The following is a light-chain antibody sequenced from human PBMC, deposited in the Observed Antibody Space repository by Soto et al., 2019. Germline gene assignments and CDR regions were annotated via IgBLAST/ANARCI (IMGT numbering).Light chain of an antibody. Sequence: ETVLTQSPATLSLSPGERATLSCRASQSVSTYLAWYQQQPGQAPRLLIYDASSRATGIPARFSGSGSGTDFTLTISSLEPEDFAVYHCHAGYTFGQGTKLEIK. CDR2: DAS. J-gene: IGKJ2*01. V-gene: IGKV3-11*01. CDR3: HAGYT. CDR1: QSVSTY.